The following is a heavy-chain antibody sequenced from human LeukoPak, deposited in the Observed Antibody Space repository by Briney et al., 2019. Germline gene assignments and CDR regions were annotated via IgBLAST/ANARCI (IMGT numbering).Heavy chain of an antibody. Sequence: ASVKVSCKASGGTFSSYAISWVRQAPGQGHEWMGGIIPIFGTANYAQKFQGRVTITTDESTSTAYMELSSLRSEDTAVYYCATFSTSRDYYYYYMDVWGKGTTVTVSS. V-gene: IGHV1-69*05. CDR2: IIPIFGTA. J-gene: IGHJ6*03. CDR3: ATFSTSRDYYYYYMDV. D-gene: IGHD5/OR15-5a*01. CDR1: GGTFSSYA.